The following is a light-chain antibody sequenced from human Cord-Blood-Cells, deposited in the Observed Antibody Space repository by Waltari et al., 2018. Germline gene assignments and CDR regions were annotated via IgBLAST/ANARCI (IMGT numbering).Light chain of an antibody. CDR2: DVS. Sequence: QSALTQPRSVSGSPGQPVTTSCTGTSSDVGGYNAFPWYQQHPGKAPKLMIYDVSKRPSGVPDRFSGSKSGNTASLTISGLQAEDEADYYCCSYAGSYTWVFGGGTKLTVL. CDR3: CSYAGSYTWV. J-gene: IGLJ3*02. V-gene: IGLV2-11*01. CDR1: SSDVGGYNA.